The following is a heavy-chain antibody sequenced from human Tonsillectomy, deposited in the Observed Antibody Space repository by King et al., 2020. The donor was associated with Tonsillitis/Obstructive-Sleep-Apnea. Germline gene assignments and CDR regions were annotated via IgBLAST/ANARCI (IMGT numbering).Heavy chain of an antibody. CDR1: GYRFTSYW. J-gene: IGHJ4*02. Sequence: EVQLVESGAEVKKPGESLKISCTGSGYRFTSYWIGWVRRMPGKGLEWMGIIYPGDSDTRYSPSFRGQVTISADKSISTAYLQWSSLKASDTAIYYCARLLGLTTVTTWAFDYWGQGTLVTVSS. D-gene: IGHD4-11*01. CDR3: ARLLGLTTVTTWAFDY. V-gene: IGHV5-51*01. CDR2: IYPGDSDT.